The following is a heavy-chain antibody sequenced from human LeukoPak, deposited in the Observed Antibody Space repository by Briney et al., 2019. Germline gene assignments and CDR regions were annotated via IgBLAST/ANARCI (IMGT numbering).Heavy chain of an antibody. CDR1: GFGFSGYG. V-gene: IGHV3-30*02. CDR3: APKDYGVAY. CDR2: IRYDESNK. D-gene: IGHD3-16*01. J-gene: IGHJ4*02. Sequence: GGSLRLSCAASGFGFSGYGMQWVRQAPGKGLEWVAFIRYDESNKYYADSVKGRFTVSRDNSKNTMYLQMNSLRREDTAVYYCAPKDYGVAYWGQGTLVPVSS.